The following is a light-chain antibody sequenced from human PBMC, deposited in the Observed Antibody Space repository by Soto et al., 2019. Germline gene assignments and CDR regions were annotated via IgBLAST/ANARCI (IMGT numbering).Light chain of an antibody. J-gene: IGKJ5*01. CDR3: QQYSNWPPIT. V-gene: IGKV3-15*01. Sequence: EIVLTQSPATLSVSPGERVTLSCRASQSVSSNLAWYQQKPGQAPRLLIYGASTRATGIPARFSGSGSGTEFTLTFSSLQSEDFAVYYCQQYSNWPPITFGQGTRLEIK. CDR1: QSVSSN. CDR2: GAS.